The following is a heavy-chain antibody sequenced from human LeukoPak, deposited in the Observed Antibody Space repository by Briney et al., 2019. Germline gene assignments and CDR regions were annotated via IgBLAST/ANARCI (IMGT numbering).Heavy chain of an antibody. V-gene: IGHV3-53*01. CDR2: IYSGGST. D-gene: IGHD2-21*02. CDR3: ARAECGGDCTFDI. CDR1: GFTVSSNY. J-gene: IGHJ3*02. Sequence: PGGSLRLSCAASGFTVSSNYMSWVRQAPGKGLEWVSFIYSGGSTYYADSVKGRFTISRDNSKNTLYLQMNSLRVEDAAVYYCARAECGGDCTFDIWGQGTMVTVSS.